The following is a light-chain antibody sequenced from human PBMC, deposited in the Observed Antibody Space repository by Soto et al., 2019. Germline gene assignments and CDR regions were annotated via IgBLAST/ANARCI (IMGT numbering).Light chain of an antibody. CDR2: EVS. CDR1: SSDVGSYNL. Sequence: QSALTQPASVSGSPGQSITISCTGTSSDVGSYNLVSWYQQHPGKAPKLMIYEVSKRPSGVSNRFSGSKSGNTASLTISGLQADVEADYYCCSYAGSSTYVFGTGTNVTVL. CDR3: CSYAGSSTYV. V-gene: IGLV2-23*02. J-gene: IGLJ1*01.